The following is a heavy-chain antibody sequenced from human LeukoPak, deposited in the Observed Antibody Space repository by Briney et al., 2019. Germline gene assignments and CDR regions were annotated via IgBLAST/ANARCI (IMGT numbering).Heavy chain of an antibody. CDR2: ICHDGSNK. V-gene: IGHV3-30*04. J-gene: IGHJ3*02. D-gene: IGHD1-1*01. CDR1: AFTFSGYS. CDR3: SGVGYDYNWYDAFDI. Sequence: PGRSLRLSCVVSAFTFSGYSMHWVRQAPGKGLEWVAFICHDGSNKYCADSLKGRFTISRDNSKNTLFLQMNSLRPEDTAVDYCSGVGYDYNWYDAFDIWGQGTMVTVSS.